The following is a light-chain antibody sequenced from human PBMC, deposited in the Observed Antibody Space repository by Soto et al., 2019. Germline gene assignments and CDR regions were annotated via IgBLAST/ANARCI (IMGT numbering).Light chain of an antibody. CDR2: EGS. CDR3: CSYAGSSTLV. J-gene: IGLJ2*01. Sequence: QSALTHPASVSGSPGQWITISCTGTSSDVGSYSLVSWYQQHPGKATKLMIYEGSNRPSGVSNRFSGSKSGATASLTISGLQAEDEAHYYCCSYAGSSTLVFGGGTKLTVL. V-gene: IGLV2-23*01. CDR1: SSDVGSYSL.